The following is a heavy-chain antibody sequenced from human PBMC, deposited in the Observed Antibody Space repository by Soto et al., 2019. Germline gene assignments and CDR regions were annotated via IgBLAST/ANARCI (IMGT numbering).Heavy chain of an antibody. V-gene: IGHV3-43D*03. D-gene: IGHD6-19*01. CDR2: ISWDGGST. CDR1: GFTFDDYA. Sequence: GGSLRLSCAASGFTFDDYAMHWVRQAPGKGLEWVSLISWDGGSTYYADSVKGRFTISRDNSKNSLYLQMNSLRAEDTALYYCAKKTSQSGWNWFDPWGQGTLVTVSS. CDR3: AKKTSQSGWNWFDP. J-gene: IGHJ5*02.